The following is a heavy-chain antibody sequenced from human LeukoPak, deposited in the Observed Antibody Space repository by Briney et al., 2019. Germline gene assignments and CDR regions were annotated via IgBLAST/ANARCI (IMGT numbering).Heavy chain of an antibody. CDR1: GGTFSSYA. CDR3: AREPNVTPDAFDI. D-gene: IGHD2-21*02. V-gene: IGHV1-69*06. Sequence: SVKVSCKASGGTFSSYAISWVRQAPGQGLEWMGGIIPIFGTANYAQKFQGRVTITADKSTSTAYMELSSLRSEDTAVYYCAREPNVTPDAFDIWGQGTMVTVSS. J-gene: IGHJ3*02. CDR2: IIPIFGTA.